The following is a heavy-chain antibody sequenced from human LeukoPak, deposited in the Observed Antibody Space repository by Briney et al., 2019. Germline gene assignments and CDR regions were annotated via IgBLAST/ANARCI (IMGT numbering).Heavy chain of an antibody. Sequence: GGSLRLSCAASGFTFDDYAMHWVRQAPGKGLEWVSGISWNSGSIGYADSVKGRFTVSRDNAKNSLYLQMNSLRAEDTALYYCAKVTWGREDIVEDWGQGTMVTVSS. D-gene: IGHD2-15*01. CDR1: GFTFDDYA. J-gene: IGHJ3*01. CDR3: AKVTWGREDIVED. V-gene: IGHV3-9*01. CDR2: ISWNSGSI.